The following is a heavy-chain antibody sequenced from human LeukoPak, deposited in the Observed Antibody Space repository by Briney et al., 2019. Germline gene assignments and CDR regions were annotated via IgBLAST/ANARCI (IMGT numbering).Heavy chain of an antibody. CDR1: GFTFSSYD. CDR2: IGTAGDT. Sequence: GGSLRLSCAASGFTFSSYDMHWVRQATGKGLEWVSAIGTAGDTYYPDSVKGRFTISRDNAKNSLYLQMNSLRAEDTAVYYCARDSGDPSDFDYWGQGTLVTVSS. D-gene: IGHD3-10*01. V-gene: IGHV3-13*04. J-gene: IGHJ4*02. CDR3: ARDSGDPSDFDY.